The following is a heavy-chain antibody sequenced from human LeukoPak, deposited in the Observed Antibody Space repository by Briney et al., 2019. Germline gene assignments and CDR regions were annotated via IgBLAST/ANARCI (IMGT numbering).Heavy chain of an antibody. CDR3: AKDKGRYCSGGSCYSWGPFDY. CDR2: ISYDGSNK. V-gene: IGHV3-30*18. J-gene: IGHJ4*02. Sequence: PGRSLRLSCAASGFTFSSYGMHWVRQAPGKGLEWVAVISYDGSNKYYADSVKGRFTISRDNSKNTLYLQMNSLRAEDTAVYYCAKDKGRYCSGGSCYSWGPFDYWGQGTLVTVSS. D-gene: IGHD2-15*01. CDR1: GFTFSSYG.